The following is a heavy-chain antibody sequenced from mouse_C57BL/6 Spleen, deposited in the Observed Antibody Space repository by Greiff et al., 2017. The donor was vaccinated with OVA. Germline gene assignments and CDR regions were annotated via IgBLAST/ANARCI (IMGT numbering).Heavy chain of an antibody. CDR1: GYTFTDYY. J-gene: IGHJ1*03. Sequence: LQESGPELVKPGASVKISCKASGYTFTDYYMNWVKQSNGKSLEWIGEINPKYGTTSYNQKFKGKATLTADQSSSPAYMQLNSLTSEDSAVYYSAKERELRYLYFDVWGTGTTVTVSS. V-gene: IGHV1-39*01. CDR3: AKERELRYLYFDV. D-gene: IGHD1-1*01. CDR2: INPKYGTT.